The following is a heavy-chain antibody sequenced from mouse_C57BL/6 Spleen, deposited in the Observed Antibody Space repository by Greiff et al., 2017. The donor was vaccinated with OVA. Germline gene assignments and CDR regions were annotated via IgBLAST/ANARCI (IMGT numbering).Heavy chain of an antibody. Sequence: QVQLQQPGAELVRPGSSVKLSCKASGYTFTSYWMDWVKQRPGQGLEWIGNIYPSDSETHYNQKFKDKATLTVDQSSSTAYMQLSSLTSEDSAVYYCARGGTGWYFDVWGTGTTVTVSS. CDR1: GYTFTSYW. CDR2: IYPSDSET. D-gene: IGHD3-3*01. V-gene: IGHV1-61*01. CDR3: ARGGTGWYFDV. J-gene: IGHJ1*03.